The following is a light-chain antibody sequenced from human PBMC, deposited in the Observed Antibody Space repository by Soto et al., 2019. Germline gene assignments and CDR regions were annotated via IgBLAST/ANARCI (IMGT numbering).Light chain of an antibody. J-gene: IGLJ2*01. CDR2: EGS. CDR1: SSDVGSYNL. CDR3: CSNGV. Sequence: QSALTQPASVSGSPGQSITISCTGTSSDVGSYNLVSWYQQHPGKAPKLMIYEGSKRPSGVSNRFSGSKSGNTASLTISGLQAEDEADYYCCSNGVFGGGTKVTVL. V-gene: IGLV2-23*01.